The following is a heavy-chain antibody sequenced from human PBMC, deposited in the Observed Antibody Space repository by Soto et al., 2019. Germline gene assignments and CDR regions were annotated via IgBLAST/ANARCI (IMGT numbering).Heavy chain of an antibody. CDR1: GGTFSSYA. CDR2: ISPIFSTA. V-gene: IGHV1-69*12. D-gene: IGHD5-18*01. J-gene: IGHJ3*02. Sequence: QVQLVQSGAEVKKPGSSVKVSCKASGGTFSSYAISWVRQAPGQGLEWMGGISPIFSTANYAQKFQGRDTITADESTSTAYMELSSLRSEDTAVYYCASYVDTAMGDAFDIWGQGTMVTVSS. CDR3: ASYVDTAMGDAFDI.